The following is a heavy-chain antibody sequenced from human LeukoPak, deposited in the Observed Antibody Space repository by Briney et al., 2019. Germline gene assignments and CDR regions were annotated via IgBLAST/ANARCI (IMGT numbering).Heavy chain of an antibody. V-gene: IGHV1-2*02. CDR1: GYTFTGYY. CDR3: AREEKWELLVDY. CDR2: INPNSGGT. Sequence: ASVKVSCKASGYTFTGYYMHWVRQAPGQGLEWMGWINPNSGGTNYAQKFQGRVTMTRDTSISTAYMELSRLRSDDTAVYYCAREEKWELLVDYWSQGTLVTVSS. D-gene: IGHD1-26*01. J-gene: IGHJ4*02.